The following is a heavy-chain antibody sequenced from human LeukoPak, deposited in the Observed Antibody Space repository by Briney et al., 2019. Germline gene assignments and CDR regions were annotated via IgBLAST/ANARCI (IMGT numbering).Heavy chain of an antibody. CDR1: GFTFSSYS. J-gene: IGHJ4*02. V-gene: IGHV3-21*01. Sequence: SGGSLRLSCAASGFTFSSYSMNWVRQAPGKGLEWVSSISSSSSYIYYADSVKGRFTISRDNAKNSLYLQMNSLRAEDTAVYYCARAGGYDILTGYYYQTAAYDYWGQGTLVTVSS. CDR2: ISSSSSYI. D-gene: IGHD3-9*01. CDR3: ARAGGYDILTGYYYQTAAYDY.